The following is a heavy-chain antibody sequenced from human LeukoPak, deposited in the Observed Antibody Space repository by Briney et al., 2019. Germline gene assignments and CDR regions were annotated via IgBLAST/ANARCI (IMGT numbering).Heavy chain of an antibody. V-gene: IGHV4-31*03. J-gene: IGHJ5*01. CDR1: GGSISSGGYY. CDR3: AREGCSSTSCYRGGWFDS. CDR2: IYYSGST. Sequence: SETLSLTCTVSGGSISSGGYYWSWIRQHPGKGLEWIGYIYYSGSTYYNPSLKSRVTISVDTSKNQFSLKLSSVTAADTAVYYCAREGCSSTSCYRGGWFDSWGQGTLVTVSS. D-gene: IGHD2-2*01.